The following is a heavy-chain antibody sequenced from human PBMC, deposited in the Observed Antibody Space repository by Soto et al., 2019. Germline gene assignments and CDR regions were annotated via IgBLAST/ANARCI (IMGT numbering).Heavy chain of an antibody. CDR3: ARVGPWVPYYYDSSPYTFENWFDP. V-gene: IGHV4-4*07. CDR1: GGSISSYY. D-gene: IGHD3-22*01. Sequence: TLSLTCTVSGGSISSYYWSWIRQPAGKGLEWIGRIYTSGSTNYNPSLKSRVTMSVDTSKNQFSLKLSSVTAADTAVYYCARVGPWVPYYYDSSPYTFENWFDPWGQGTLVTVSS. CDR2: IYTSGST. J-gene: IGHJ5*02.